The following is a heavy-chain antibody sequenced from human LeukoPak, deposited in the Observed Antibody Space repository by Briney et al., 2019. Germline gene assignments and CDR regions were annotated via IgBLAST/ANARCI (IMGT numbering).Heavy chain of an antibody. CDR2: IIPIFGTA. V-gene: IGHV1-69*06. CDR3: ASEVDGETSVH. D-gene: IGHD2-2*01. CDR1: GGTFSSYA. Sequence: SVKVSCKASGGTFSSYAISWVRQAPGQGLEWMGGIIPIFGTANYAQKFQGRVTITADKSTSTAYMELSSLRSEDTAVYYCASEVDGETSVHWGQGTLVTVSS. J-gene: IGHJ4*02.